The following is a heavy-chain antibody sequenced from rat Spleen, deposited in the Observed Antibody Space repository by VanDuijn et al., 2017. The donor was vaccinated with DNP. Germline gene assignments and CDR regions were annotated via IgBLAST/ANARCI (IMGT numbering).Heavy chain of an antibody. CDR3: ASGYYGYNWG. Sequence: EVQLVESGGGLVQPGRSLKLSCAASGFTFSDYYMAWVRQAPKKGLEWVASISYEGSSTYYGDSVKGRFTISRDNAKSTLYLQMNSLRSEDTATYYCASGYYGYNWGWGKGVMVTVSS. CDR2: ISYEGSST. V-gene: IGHV5-22*01. J-gene: IGHJ2*01. CDR1: GFTFSDYY. D-gene: IGHD1-9*01.